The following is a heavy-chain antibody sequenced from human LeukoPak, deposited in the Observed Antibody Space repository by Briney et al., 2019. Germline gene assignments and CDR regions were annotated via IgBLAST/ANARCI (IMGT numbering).Heavy chain of an antibody. CDR3: ARDRAYYYDSSGYHY. CDR1: GYSFTSYW. CDR2: IYPGDSDT. D-gene: IGHD3-22*01. J-gene: IGHJ4*01. Sequence: GESLKISCKGSGYSFTSYWIGWVRQMPGKGLEWMGTIYPGDSDTRYSPSFQGQVTISADKSISTAYLQWSSLKASDTAMYYCARDRAYYYDSSGYHYWGHGTLVTVSS. V-gene: IGHV5-51*01.